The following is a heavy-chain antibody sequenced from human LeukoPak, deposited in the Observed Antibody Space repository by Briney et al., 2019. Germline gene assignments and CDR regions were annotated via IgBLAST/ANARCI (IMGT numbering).Heavy chain of an antibody. D-gene: IGHD2-21*02. CDR3: ARAAYCGGDCYYYFDY. CDR1: GYTFTEYY. V-gene: IGHV1-2*02. CDR2: ISPNNGGT. Sequence: ASVKVSCKASGYTFTEYYIHWVRQAPGQGLELMGWISPNNGGTYSTQKLQDRVTVAWDTSISTAYMEVTGLRSDDTAMYYCARAAYCGGDCYYYFDYWGQGTLVTVSS. J-gene: IGHJ4*02.